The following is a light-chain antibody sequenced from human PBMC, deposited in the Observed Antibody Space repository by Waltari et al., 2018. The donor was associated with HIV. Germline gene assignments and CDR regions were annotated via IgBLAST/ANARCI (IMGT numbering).Light chain of an antibody. CDR1: QSISKF. V-gene: IGKV1-39*01. J-gene: IGKJ1*01. CDR2: SAS. CDR3: QQSYNSPWT. Sequence: DIQMTQSPSSLSASVGDRVTVNCRASQSISKFLNWYQQKPGRAPKLLIYSASTLQNGVPSSFGGSGSGTDFTLTITSLQPEDFAIYYCQQSYNSPWTFGQGTKVEIK.